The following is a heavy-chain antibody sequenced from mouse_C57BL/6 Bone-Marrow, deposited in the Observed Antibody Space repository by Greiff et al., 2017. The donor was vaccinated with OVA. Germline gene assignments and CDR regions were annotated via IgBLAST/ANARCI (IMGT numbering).Heavy chain of an antibody. CDR2: INPYNGGT. Sequence: EVQLKQSGPVLVKPGASVKMSCKASGYTFTDYYMNWVKQSHGKSLEWIGVINPYNGGTSYNQKFKGKATLTVDKSSSTAYMELNSLTSEDSAVYYCARDLNYYGSSYDAMDYWGQGTSVTVSS. V-gene: IGHV1-19*01. J-gene: IGHJ4*01. D-gene: IGHD1-1*01. CDR3: ARDLNYYGSSYDAMDY. CDR1: GYTFTDYY.